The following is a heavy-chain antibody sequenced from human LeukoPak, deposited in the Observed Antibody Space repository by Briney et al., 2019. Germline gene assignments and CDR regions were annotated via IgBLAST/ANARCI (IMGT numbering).Heavy chain of an antibody. J-gene: IGHJ4*02. CDR2: IGTAGDT. Sequence: SGGSLRLSCVASGFSFSTDAWHWVHQPTGKGLEWVSAIGTAGDTYYPGSVKGRFTISREDAKNSLYLTMDNLRAGDTAVYYCARRGQGSLDYWGQGTLVTVSS. CDR1: GFSFSTDA. V-gene: IGHV3-13*01. D-gene: IGHD1-26*01. CDR3: ARRGQGSLDY.